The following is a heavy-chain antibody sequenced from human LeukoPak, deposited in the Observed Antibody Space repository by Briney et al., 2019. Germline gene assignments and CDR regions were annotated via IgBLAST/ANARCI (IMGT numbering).Heavy chain of an antibody. CDR2: ISGSGSGGST. J-gene: IGHJ4*02. V-gene: IGHV3-23*01. CDR3: GRGGAMVINY. Sequence: GGSLRLSCAASGLTFSSYGMSWVRQAPGKGLEWVSGISGSGSGGSTYYADSVKGRFTISRDNSKNTLYLQMNSLRAEDTAVYYCGRGGAMVINYWGQGTLVTVSS. CDR1: GLTFSSYG. D-gene: IGHD5-18*01.